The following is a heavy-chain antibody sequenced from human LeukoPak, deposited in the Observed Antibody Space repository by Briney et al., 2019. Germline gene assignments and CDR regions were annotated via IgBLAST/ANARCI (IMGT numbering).Heavy chain of an antibody. CDR1: GGTISSYY. CDR3: ARLSRGYSGYDPYRADY. V-gene: IGHV4-59*08. D-gene: IGHD5-12*01. CDR2: IYYGGSN. J-gene: IGHJ4*02. Sequence: SETLSLTCTASGGTISSYYRSWIRQPPGKGLEWVGYIYYGGSNNYNTSLKSRFTISVDTSKTQFSLKLSSVTAADTVVYYGARLSRGYSGYDPYRADYWGQGTLVTVSS.